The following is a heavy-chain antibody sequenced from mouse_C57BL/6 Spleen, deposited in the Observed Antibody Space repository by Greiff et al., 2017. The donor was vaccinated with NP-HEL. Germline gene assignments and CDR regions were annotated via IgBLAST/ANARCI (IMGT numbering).Heavy chain of an antibody. J-gene: IGHJ2*01. Sequence: VQLQQPGAELVKPGASVKLSCKASGYTFTRYSMHWVKQRPGQGLEWIGMIHPNSGSTNYNEKFKSKATLTVDKSSRTAYMQLSSLTSEDSAVYDCASDINSVVATYYWGQGTTLTVSS. CDR2: IHPNSGST. V-gene: IGHV1-64*01. CDR3: ASDINSVVATYY. D-gene: IGHD1-1*01. CDR1: GYTFTRYS.